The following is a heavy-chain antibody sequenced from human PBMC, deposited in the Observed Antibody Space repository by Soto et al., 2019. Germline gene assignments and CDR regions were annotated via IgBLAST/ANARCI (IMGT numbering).Heavy chain of an antibody. J-gene: IGHJ6*02. CDR1: GGSISSSSY. D-gene: IGHD4-4*01. V-gene: IGHV4-39*01. Sequence: QLQLQESGPGLVKPSETLSLTCTVSGGSISSSSYWGWIRQPPGKGLEWIGSIYSTGNTYYNPSLKSRVSISADTSKNQFSLKLTSVTAADTAVYYCRRSNRYSTDVWGQGTTVTVSS. CDR2: IYSTGNT. CDR3: RRSNRYSTDV.